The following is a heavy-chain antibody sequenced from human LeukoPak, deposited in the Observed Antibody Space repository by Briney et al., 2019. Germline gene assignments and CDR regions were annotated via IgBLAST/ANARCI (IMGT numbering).Heavy chain of an antibody. CDR2: IYYSGRT. Sequence: SETLSLTCTVSRGSLNSYYWSWIRQPPGKGLEWIGYIYYSGRTNYNPSLKSRVTISVDTSKHQFSLRLSSVTAADTAVYYCARNKYFYGSGNYGVPNWFDPWGQGNLVTVSS. D-gene: IGHD3-10*01. CDR3: ARNKYFYGSGNYGVPNWFDP. V-gene: IGHV4-59*08. CDR1: RGSLNSYY. J-gene: IGHJ5*02.